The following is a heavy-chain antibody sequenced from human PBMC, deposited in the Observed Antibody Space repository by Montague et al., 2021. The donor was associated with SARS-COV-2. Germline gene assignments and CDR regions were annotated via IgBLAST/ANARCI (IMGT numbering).Heavy chain of an antibody. CDR3: ARGASSRYYYGSGIYNCFET. V-gene: IGHV4-34*01. CDR1: GGSFSGHY. J-gene: IGHJ5*02. CDR2: INHSGST. D-gene: IGHD3-10*01. Sequence: SETLSLTCAVSGGSFSGHYWSWIRQPPGKGLEWIGEINHSGSTNYNPSLKSRVTISRDTSKSQFSLKLSSVTAADTAVYYCARGASSRYYYGSGIYNCFETWGQGTLVTVSS.